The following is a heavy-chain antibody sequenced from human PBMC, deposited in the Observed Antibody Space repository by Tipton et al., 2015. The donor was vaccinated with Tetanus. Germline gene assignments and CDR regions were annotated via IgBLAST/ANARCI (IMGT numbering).Heavy chain of an antibody. CDR2: INGGGSTL. Sequence: SLRLSCAASGFTFSDYYMTWIRQAPGKGLECISYINGGGSTLYYADSVKGRFTISRDNAKSSLYLQLSSLRPEDTAVYYCARARFRGHSYTYFDYWGPGTPVTVYS. V-gene: IGHV3-11*01. J-gene: IGHJ4*02. CDR3: ARARFRGHSYTYFDY. D-gene: IGHD3-16*02. CDR1: GFTFSDYY.